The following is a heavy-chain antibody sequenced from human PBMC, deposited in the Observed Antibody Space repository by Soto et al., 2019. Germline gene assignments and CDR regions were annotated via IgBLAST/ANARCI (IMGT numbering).Heavy chain of an antibody. CDR3: AKHFSDSTGPFDY. D-gene: IGHD3-22*01. J-gene: IGHJ4*02. CDR2: IMSGGSTT. CDR1: GFIFSNYA. V-gene: IGHV3-23*01. Sequence: GGSLRLSCAASGFIFSNYAMSWVRQAPGTGLEWVSTIMSGGSTTYYADSVKGRFTISRDNSKDTLYLQMNILRAEDSAVYYCAKHFSDSTGPFDYWGQGTLVTVSS.